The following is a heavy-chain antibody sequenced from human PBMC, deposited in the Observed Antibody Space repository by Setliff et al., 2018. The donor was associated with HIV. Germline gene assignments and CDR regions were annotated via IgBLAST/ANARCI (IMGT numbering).Heavy chain of an antibody. CDR1: GDSVSSRSFY. D-gene: IGHD2-15*01. J-gene: IGHJ6*04. Sequence: PSETLSLTCSVSGDSVSSRSFYWGWIRQSPGKGLEWIGSIYYSGRTDYNPSFRRRASISLDTSKNQFSLKLNSVTAADSAIYYCARGWELLPYWALNVWGKGTTVTVSS. CDR2: IYYSGRT. V-gene: IGHV4-39*07. CDR3: ARGWELLPYWALNV.